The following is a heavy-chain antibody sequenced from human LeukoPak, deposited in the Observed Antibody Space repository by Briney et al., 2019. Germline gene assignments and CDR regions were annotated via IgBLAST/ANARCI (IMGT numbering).Heavy chain of an antibody. J-gene: IGHJ3*02. CDR2: INPNSGGT. Sequence: ASVKVSCKASGYTFTGYYMHWVRQAPGQGLEWMGWINPNSGGTNYAQKFQGRVTMTRDTSISTAYMELSRLRSDDTAVYYCARGVVVVPAAISHDAFDIWGQGTMVTVSS. V-gene: IGHV1-2*02. D-gene: IGHD2-2*01. CDR1: GYTFTGYY. CDR3: ARGVVVVPAAISHDAFDI.